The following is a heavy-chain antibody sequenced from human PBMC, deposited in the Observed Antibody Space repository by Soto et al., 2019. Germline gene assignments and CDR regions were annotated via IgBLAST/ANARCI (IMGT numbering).Heavy chain of an antibody. CDR2: ISAYNGNT. Sequence: QVQLVQSGAEVKKPGASVKVSCKTSGYTFTNFGLSWVRQAPGQGLEWMGWISAYNGNTNYAQNFQGRVTMTRDTSTSTAYMELRSMRSGDTAVYSCARGGTPIDSWGQGTLVTVSS. CDR3: ARGGTPIDS. V-gene: IGHV1-18*01. J-gene: IGHJ4*02. D-gene: IGHD3-16*01. CDR1: GYTFTNFG.